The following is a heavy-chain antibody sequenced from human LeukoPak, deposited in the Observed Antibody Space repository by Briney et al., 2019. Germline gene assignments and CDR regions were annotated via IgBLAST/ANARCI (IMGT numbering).Heavy chain of an antibody. CDR2: IYYSGST. CDR3: ARSTRNWRVGFDY. V-gene: IGHV4-59*01. Sequence: PSETLSLTCTVSGGSISSYYWSWIRQPPGKGLEWIGYIYYSGSTNYNPSLKSRVTISVDTSKNQFSLKLSSVTAADTAVYYCARSTRNWRVGFDYWGQGTLVTVSS. D-gene: IGHD1-1*01. CDR1: GGSISSYY. J-gene: IGHJ4*02.